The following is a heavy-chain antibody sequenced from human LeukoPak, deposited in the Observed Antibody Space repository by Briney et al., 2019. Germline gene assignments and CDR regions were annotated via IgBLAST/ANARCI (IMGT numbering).Heavy chain of an antibody. CDR1: GYTLNTYG. CDR3: ARDRDSIAVAGSPRYCDY. J-gene: IGHJ4*02. Sequence: ASMKVSCKASGYTLNTYGVSWVRQAPGQGLEWMGWISGYNDKKEFAQKFQGRVTMTTDASTNTAYMELRSLTYDYTAVYYCARDRDSIAVAGSPRYCDYWGQGSLVTVSS. CDR2: ISGYNDKK. D-gene: IGHD6-19*01. V-gene: IGHV1-18*01.